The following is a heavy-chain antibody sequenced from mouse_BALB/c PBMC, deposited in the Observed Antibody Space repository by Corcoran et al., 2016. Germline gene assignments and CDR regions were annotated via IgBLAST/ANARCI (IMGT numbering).Heavy chain of an antibody. CDR2: INNYTGEP. J-gene: IGHJ4*01. CDR1: GYTFTNSG. Sequence: QSLLVEPGPALKKHGETVKNSSSATGYTFTNSGMNWLMQAPGKGLMGRGWINNYTGEPTYADDFKGRFDFSLKTSASTAYLQINNLKNEDTATYFGAREPYAMDYWGQGTSVTVSS. V-gene: IGHV9-3-1*01. CDR3: AREPYAMDY. D-gene: IGHD6-1*01.